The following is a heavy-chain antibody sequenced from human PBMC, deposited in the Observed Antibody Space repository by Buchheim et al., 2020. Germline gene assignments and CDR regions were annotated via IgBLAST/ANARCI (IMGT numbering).Heavy chain of an antibody. Sequence: EGQVVESGGGLVQPGGSLRLSCAASGFTFSTNWMHWVRQTPGKGLVWVSRINGDGSSTSYADSVKGRFTISRDNAKNKLYLQMNSLRAEDTAVYYCARDEASGWPWDYYYGMDVWGQGTT. J-gene: IGHJ6*02. CDR3: ARDEASGWPWDYYYGMDV. V-gene: IGHV3-74*01. CDR1: GFTFSTNW. D-gene: IGHD6-19*01. CDR2: INGDGSST.